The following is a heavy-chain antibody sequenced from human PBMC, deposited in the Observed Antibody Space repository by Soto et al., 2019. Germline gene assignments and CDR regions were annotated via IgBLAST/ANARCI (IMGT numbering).Heavy chain of an antibody. D-gene: IGHD3-10*01. CDR2: IYYSGST. CDR3: ARRDYYGSGSYDY. V-gene: IGHV4-39*01. CDR1: GGSISSSSYY. Sequence: QLQLQESGPGLVKPSETLSLTCTVSGGSISSSSYYWGWIRQPPGKGLEWIGSIYYSGSTYYNPSLKSRVTISVDTSKNQFSLKLSSVTAADTAVYYCARRDYYGSGSYDYWGQGTLVTVSS. J-gene: IGHJ4*02.